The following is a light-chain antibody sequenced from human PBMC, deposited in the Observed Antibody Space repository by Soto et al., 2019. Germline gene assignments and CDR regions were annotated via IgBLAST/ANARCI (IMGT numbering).Light chain of an antibody. CDR2: DAS. Sequence: DIQMTQSPSTLSASVGDRVTITCRASQSISSWLAWYQQKPGKAPNLLIYDASTLHSGVPSRFSGGGSGTDFTLTISSLQPEDVATYYCQKYNSAPLTFGGGTKVDIK. CDR3: QKYNSAPLT. J-gene: IGKJ4*01. V-gene: IGKV1-5*01. CDR1: QSISSW.